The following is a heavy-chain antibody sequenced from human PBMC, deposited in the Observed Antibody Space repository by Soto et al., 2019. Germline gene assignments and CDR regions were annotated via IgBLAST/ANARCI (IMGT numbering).Heavy chain of an antibody. CDR1: GYSFTSYW. Sequence: LGESLKISCKGSGYSFTSYWIGWVRQMPGKGLEWMGIIYPGDSDTRYSPSFQGQVTISADKSISTAYLQWSSLKASDTAMYYCARHGAYYDSSGYYYTQGSDYWGQGTLVTVSS. CDR2: IYPGDSDT. V-gene: IGHV5-51*01. CDR3: ARHGAYYDSSGYYYTQGSDY. J-gene: IGHJ4*02. D-gene: IGHD3-22*01.